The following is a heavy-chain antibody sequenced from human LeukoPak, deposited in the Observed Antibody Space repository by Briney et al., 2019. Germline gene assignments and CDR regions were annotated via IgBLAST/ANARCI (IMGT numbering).Heavy chain of an antibody. CDR3: ARTGIVGATPDY. V-gene: IGHV4-59*01. CDR2: IHYSGST. CDR1: GGSISGYY. Sequence: SETLSLTCTVSGGSISGYYWSWIRQPPGKGLEWIGYIHYSGSTNYNPSLKSRVTISVDTSKNQFSLKLSSVTAADTAVYYCARTGIVGATPDYWGQGTLVTVSS. D-gene: IGHD1-26*01. J-gene: IGHJ4*02.